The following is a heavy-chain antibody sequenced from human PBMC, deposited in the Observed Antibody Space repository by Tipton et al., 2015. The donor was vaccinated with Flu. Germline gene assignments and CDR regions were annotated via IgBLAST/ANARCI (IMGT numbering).Heavy chain of an antibody. CDR2: IYYSGST. J-gene: IGHJ1*01. CDR1: GGSISSSDYY. V-gene: IGHV4-39*07. Sequence: TLSLTCTVSGGSISSSDYYWGWIRQPPGKGLDWIGTIYYSGSTYYKPSLKSRVTISLDTSKNQFSLKLTSVTAADTAVYYCANYGSGRGYFQHWGQGTLVIVSS. D-gene: IGHD3-10*01. CDR3: ANYGSGRGYFQH.